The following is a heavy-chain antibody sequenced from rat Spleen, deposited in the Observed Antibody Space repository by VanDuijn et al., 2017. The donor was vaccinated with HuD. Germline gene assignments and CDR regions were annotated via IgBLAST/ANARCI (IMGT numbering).Heavy chain of an antibody. CDR3: IRESLPGYNSHWFVY. V-gene: IGHV2S12*01. CDR2: ISSGGSP. D-gene: IGHD1-4*01. J-gene: IGHJ3*01. CDR1: GFSLTSNG. Sequence: QVQLKESGPGLVQPSQTLSLTCTVSGFSLTSNGVSWVRQPPGKGLDWIAAISSGGSPYYNAALNSRLSISRDTSKSQVFLKMNSPPTEDTAIYFCIRESLPGYNSHWFVYWGQGTLVTVSS.